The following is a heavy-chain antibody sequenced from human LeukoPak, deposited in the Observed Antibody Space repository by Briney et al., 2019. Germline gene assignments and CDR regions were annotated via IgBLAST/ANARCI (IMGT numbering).Heavy chain of an antibody. CDR1: GFTVSSNY. CDR2: IFSGGST. V-gene: IGHV3-53*05. CDR3: AKDMGGGRGELLFGYFDY. J-gene: IGHJ4*02. D-gene: IGHD2-21*02. Sequence: PGGSLRLSCAASGFTVSSNYMSWVSQAPGKGLEWVSVIFSGGSTYFADSVKGRLTISRDNAKSSLYLQMNSLRAEDTALYYCAKDMGGGRGELLFGYFDYWGQGTPVTVSS.